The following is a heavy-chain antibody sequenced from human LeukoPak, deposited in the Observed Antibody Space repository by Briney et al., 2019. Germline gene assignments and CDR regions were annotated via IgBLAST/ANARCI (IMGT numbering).Heavy chain of an antibody. J-gene: IGHJ5*02. D-gene: IGHD6-19*01. CDR2: INPNSGGT. CDR1: GYTFTGYY. CDR3: AKGRVVAGTKSLTYDWFDP. Sequence: ASVKVSCKASGYTFTGYYIHWVRQAPGQGLEWMGWINPNSGGTKYAQKFQGRVTMTRDTSISTAYMGLSRLRSDDTAVYYCAKGRVVAGTKSLTYDWFDPWGQGTLVTVSS. V-gene: IGHV1-2*02.